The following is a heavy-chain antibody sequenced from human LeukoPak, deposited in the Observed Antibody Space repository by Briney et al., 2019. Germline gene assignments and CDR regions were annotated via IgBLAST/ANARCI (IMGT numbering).Heavy chain of an antibody. J-gene: IGHJ4*02. V-gene: IGHV4-4*02. CDR1: GGSISSSNW. CDR2: INHSGST. D-gene: IGHD1-26*01. CDR3: ARPTTGSYDY. Sequence: SETLSLTCAVSGGSISSSNWWSWVRQPPGKGLEWIGEINHSGSTNYNPSLKSRVTISVDTSKNQFSLKLSSVTAADTAVYYCARPTTGSYDYWGQGTLVTVSS.